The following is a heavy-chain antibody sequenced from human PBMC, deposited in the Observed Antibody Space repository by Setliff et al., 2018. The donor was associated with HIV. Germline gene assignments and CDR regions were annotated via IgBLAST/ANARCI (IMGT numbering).Heavy chain of an antibody. J-gene: IGHJ4*02. D-gene: IGHD3-10*01. V-gene: IGHV4-34*01. CDR2: INHSGST. CDR1: GGSFSGYY. Sequence: SETLSLTCAVYGGSFSGYYWNWIRQPPGKGLEWIGEINHSGSTNYNPSLKSRVTISVDTSKNQFSLKLSSVTAADTAVYYCARPHPMGSGSPWDYWGQGTVVTVSS. CDR3: ARPHPMGSGSPWDY.